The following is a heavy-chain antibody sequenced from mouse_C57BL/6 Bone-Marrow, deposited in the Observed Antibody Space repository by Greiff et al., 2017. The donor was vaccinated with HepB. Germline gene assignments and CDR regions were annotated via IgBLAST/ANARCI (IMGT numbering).Heavy chain of an antibody. CDR1: GFTFSDYG. J-gene: IGHJ4*01. CDR2: ISSGSSTI. V-gene: IGHV5-17*01. Sequence: EVKLKESGGGLVKPGGSLKLSCAASGFTFSDYGMHWVRQAPEKGLEWVAYISSGSSTIYYADTVKGRFTISRDNAKNTLFLQMTSLRSEDTAMYYCAMKILTYYAMDYWGQGTSVTVSS. CDR3: AMKILTYYAMDY.